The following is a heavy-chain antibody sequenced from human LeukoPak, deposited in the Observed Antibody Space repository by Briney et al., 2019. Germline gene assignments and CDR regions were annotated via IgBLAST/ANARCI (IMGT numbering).Heavy chain of an antibody. Sequence: PSETLSLTCTVSGGSISSDYWSWIRQPPGKGLEWIGHIYYSGSTNYNSSLKSRVTISVDTSKNQFSLKPTSVTAADTAVYYCARRVYSSGRFDYWGQGTLVTVSS. CDR1: GGSISSDY. V-gene: IGHV4-59*01. D-gene: IGHD6-19*01. J-gene: IGHJ4*02. CDR3: ARRVYSSGRFDY. CDR2: IYYSGST.